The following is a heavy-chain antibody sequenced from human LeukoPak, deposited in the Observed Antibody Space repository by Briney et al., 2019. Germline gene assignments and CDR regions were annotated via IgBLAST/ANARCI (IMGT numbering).Heavy chain of an antibody. CDR2: ISYDGSNK. J-gene: IGHJ6*02. D-gene: IGHD6-19*01. Sequence: GGSLRLSCAASGSTFSSYAMHWVRQAPGKGLEWVAVISYDGSNKYYADSVKGRFTISRDNSKNTLYLQMNSLRAEDTAVYYCARERSWQWLYYYYYGMDVWGQGTTVTVSS. CDR1: GSTFSSYA. CDR3: ARERSWQWLYYYYYGMDV. V-gene: IGHV3-30-3*01.